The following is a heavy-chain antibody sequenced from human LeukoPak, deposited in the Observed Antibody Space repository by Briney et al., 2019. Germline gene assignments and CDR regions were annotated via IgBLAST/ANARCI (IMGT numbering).Heavy chain of an antibody. CDR3: ARDPSYCSSGSCYPKPRYYYYGMDV. J-gene: IGHJ6*02. Sequence: ASVKVSCKASGYTFTSYYMHWVRQAPGQGLEWMGIINPSGGSTSYAQKFQGRVTITRDPSTSTVYMELSSPRSEDTAVYYCARDPSYCSSGSCYPKPRYYYYGMDVWGQGTTVTVSS. CDR1: GYTFTSYY. CDR2: INPSGGST. D-gene: IGHD2-15*01. V-gene: IGHV1-46*01.